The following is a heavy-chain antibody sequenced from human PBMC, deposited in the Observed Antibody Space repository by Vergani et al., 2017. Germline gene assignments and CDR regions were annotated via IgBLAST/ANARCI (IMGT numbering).Heavy chain of an antibody. CDR3: ARSERVVVITGYFDY. D-gene: IGHD3-22*01. V-gene: IGHV3-30-3*01. CDR1: GFTFSSYA. J-gene: IGHJ4*02. Sequence: QVQLVESGGGVVQPGRSLRLSCAASGFTFSSYAMHWVRQAPGKGLEWVAVISYDGSNKYYADSVKDRFTISRDNSKNTLYLQMNSLRAEDTAVYYCARSERVVVITGYFDYWGQGTLVTGSS. CDR2: ISYDGSNK.